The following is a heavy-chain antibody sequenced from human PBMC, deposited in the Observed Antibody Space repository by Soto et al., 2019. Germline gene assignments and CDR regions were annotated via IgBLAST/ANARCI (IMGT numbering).Heavy chain of an antibody. D-gene: IGHD6-19*01. CDR3: LRARGSSAWYGDYYYGMDV. CDR1: GGTFSSYA. V-gene: IGHV1-69*01. CDR2: TIPIFGTT. Sequence: QVQLVQSGAEVKKPGSSVKVSCKASGGTFSSYAISWVRQAPGQGLEWMGGTIPIFGTTNYAQQFQGRVTITADETTSPAYMEPSRLRSEDTAVYYCLRARGSSAWYGDYYYGMDVWGRGTTVTVSS. J-gene: IGHJ6*02.